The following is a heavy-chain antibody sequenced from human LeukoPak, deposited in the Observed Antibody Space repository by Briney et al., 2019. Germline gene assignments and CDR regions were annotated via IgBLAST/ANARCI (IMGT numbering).Heavy chain of an antibody. J-gene: IGHJ4*02. V-gene: IGHV3-33*01. Sequence: PGGSLRLSCAASGFTFSSYGMHWVRQAPGKGLEWVAVIWYDGSNKYYADSVKGRFTISRDNSKDTLYLQMNSLRAEDTAVYYCARDKDLYSYGHDPFDYWGQGTLVTVSS. D-gene: IGHD5-18*01. CDR3: ARDKDLYSYGHDPFDY. CDR2: IWYDGSNK. CDR1: GFTFSSYG.